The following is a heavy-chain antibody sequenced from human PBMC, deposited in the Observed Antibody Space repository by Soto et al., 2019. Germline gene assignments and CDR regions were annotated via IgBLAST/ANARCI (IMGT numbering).Heavy chain of an antibody. CDR1: RFTVSSKY. Sequence: GGSVRLSCAASRFTVSSKYMSWVRQSPGKGVESVSVIYSCXSTYYADSVKGGFTISIYNAXNSLYMQMNSLRDEDTAVYYCAREGRYGDYVGSEGNYYYGMDVGGQGTTVTVSS. J-gene: IGHJ6*02. CDR3: AREGRYGDYVGSEGNYYYGMDV. CDR2: IYSCXST. D-gene: IGHD4-17*01. V-gene: IGHV3-66*01.